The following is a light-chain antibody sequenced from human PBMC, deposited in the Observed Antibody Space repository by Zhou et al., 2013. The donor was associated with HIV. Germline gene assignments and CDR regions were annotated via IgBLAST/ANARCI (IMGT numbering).Light chain of an antibody. CDR3: QQYNTHSST. J-gene: IGKJ1*01. CDR1: ESIGQW. Sequence: DILLTQSPLALSVYIGDRVTITCRANESIGQWLAWYQQKPGKAPKVVIYKASTLESGVPPRFSGRGSGTDFTLTVNNLQPEDLATYYCQQYNTHSSTFGPGTKVEIK. CDR2: KAS. V-gene: IGKV1-5*03.